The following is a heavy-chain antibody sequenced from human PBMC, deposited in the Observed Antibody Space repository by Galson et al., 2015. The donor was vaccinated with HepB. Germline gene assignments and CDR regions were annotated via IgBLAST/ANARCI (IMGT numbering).Heavy chain of an antibody. V-gene: IGHV1-2*02. Sequence: SVKVSCKASGYTFTGYYMHWVRQAPGQGLEWMGWINPNSGGTNYAQKFQGRVTMTRDTSISTAYMELSRLRSDDTAVYYCARAHGSSVIREFDYWGQGTLVTVSS. CDR3: ARAHGSSVIREFDY. J-gene: IGHJ4*02. CDR2: INPNSGGT. CDR1: GYTFTGYY. D-gene: IGHD2/OR15-2a*01.